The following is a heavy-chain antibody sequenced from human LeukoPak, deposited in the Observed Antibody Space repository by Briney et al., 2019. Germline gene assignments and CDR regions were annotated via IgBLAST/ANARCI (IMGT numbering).Heavy chain of an antibody. CDR3: ARVGNSGYDGFDY. J-gene: IGHJ4*02. CDR2: IYYSGST. CDR1: GGSISSYY. D-gene: IGHD5-12*01. V-gene: IGHV4-59*01. Sequence: SETLSLTCTVSGGSISSYYWSWIRQPPGKGLEWIGYIYYSGSTNYNPSLKSRVTISVDTSKNQFSLKLSSVTAADTAVYYCARVGNSGYDGFDYWGQGTLVTVSS.